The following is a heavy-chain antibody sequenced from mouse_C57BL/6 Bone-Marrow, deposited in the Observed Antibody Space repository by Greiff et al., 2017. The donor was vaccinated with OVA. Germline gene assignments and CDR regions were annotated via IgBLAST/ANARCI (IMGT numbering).Heavy chain of an antibody. J-gene: IGHJ2*01. CDR3: ARDWKRGDY. D-gene: IGHD4-1*01. CDR1: GFTFSDYG. Sequence: EVKLVESGGGLVKPGGSLKLSCAASGFTFSDYGMHWVRQAPEKGLEWVAYISRGSSTIYYADTVKGRVTISRDKAKNTPFLQMTSLGAEDTAMYYCARDWKRGDYGGRGTTPTVTA. CDR2: ISRGSSTI. V-gene: IGHV5-17*01.